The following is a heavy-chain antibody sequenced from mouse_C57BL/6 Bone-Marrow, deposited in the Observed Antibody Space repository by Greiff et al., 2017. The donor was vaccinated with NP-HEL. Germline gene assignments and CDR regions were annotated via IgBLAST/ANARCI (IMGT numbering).Heavy chain of an antibody. CDR2: FRNKANGYTI. V-gene: IGHV7-3*01. CDR3: ARSIYYDYADDPFYGMDY. Sequence: EVMLVESGGGLVQPGGSLSLSCAASAFTFTAYYMSWLRQPPGKALDGVGFFRNKANGYTIEYSASVKGRFTISRDNSQSILYLQMNALRAEDSATYYCARSIYYDYADDPFYGMDYRGQGTSVTVSS. J-gene: IGHJ4*01. D-gene: IGHD2-4*01. CDR1: AFTFTAYY.